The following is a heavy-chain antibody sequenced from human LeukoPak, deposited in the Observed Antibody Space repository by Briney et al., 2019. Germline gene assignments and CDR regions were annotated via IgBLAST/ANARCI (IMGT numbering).Heavy chain of an antibody. CDR1: GGSISSYY. Sequence: SETLSLTCTVSGGSISSYYWSWIRQPPGKGLEWIGYIYYSGSTNYNPSLKSRVTISVDTSKNQFSLKLSSVTAADTAVYYCARTHYSSSWTPHYYYYYMDVWGKGTTVTVSS. V-gene: IGHV4-59*08. CDR2: IYYSGST. J-gene: IGHJ6*03. D-gene: IGHD6-13*01. CDR3: ARTHYSSSWTPHYYYYYMDV.